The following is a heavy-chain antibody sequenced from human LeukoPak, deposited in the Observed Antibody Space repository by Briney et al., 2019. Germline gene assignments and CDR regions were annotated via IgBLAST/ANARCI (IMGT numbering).Heavy chain of an antibody. CDR1: GFTFSSYE. CDR3: AELGITMIGGV. J-gene: IGHJ6*04. Sequence: GGSLRLSCAASGFTFSSYEMNWVRQAPGKGLEWFSYISSSGSTIYYADSVKGRFTISRDNAKNSMYLQMNSLRAEDTAVYYCAELGITMIGGVWGKGTTVTISS. CDR2: ISSSGSTI. V-gene: IGHV3-48*03. D-gene: IGHD3-10*02.